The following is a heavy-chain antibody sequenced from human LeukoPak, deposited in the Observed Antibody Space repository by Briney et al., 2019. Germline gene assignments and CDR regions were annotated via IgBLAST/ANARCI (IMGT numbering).Heavy chain of an antibody. CDR2: IKQDGSEK. Sequence: GSLRLSCAASGFTFSTYWMSWVRQAPGKGLEWVANIKQDGSEKNYVDSVKGRFTVSRDNTENSVYLQMNSLRAEDTAVYYCARDRAVAGLFDYWGQGTLVTVSS. CDR1: GFTFSTYW. V-gene: IGHV3-7*01. CDR3: ARDRAVAGLFDY. D-gene: IGHD6-19*01. J-gene: IGHJ4*02.